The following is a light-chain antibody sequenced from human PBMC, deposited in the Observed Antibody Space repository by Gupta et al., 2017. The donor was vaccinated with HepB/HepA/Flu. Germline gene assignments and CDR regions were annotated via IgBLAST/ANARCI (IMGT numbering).Light chain of an antibody. CDR3: QQLKYYPRIT. V-gene: IGKV1-9*01. CDR2: AAS. CDR1: QDISSY. Sequence: DVHLTQSPSFLSASVGDRVSITCRASQDISSYLAWYQQKPGKAPNLLIYAASTLQSGVPSRFSGSGYGTEFTLTISSRHPEDFATYYCQQLKYYPRITFGHGTKVDIK. J-gene: IGKJ3*01.